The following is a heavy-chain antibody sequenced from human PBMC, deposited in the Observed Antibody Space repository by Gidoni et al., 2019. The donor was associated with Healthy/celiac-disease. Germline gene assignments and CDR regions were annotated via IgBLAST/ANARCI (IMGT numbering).Heavy chain of an antibody. D-gene: IGHD1-20*01. J-gene: IGHJ4*02. Sequence: SVKGRFTISRDNAKNTLYLQMNSLRAEDTAVYYCARDRSITGTTGDYWGQGTLVTVSS. V-gene: IGHV3-74*01. CDR3: ARDRSITGTTGDY.